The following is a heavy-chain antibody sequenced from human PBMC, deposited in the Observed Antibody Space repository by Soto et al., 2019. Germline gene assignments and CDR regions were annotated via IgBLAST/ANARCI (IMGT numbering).Heavy chain of an antibody. D-gene: IGHD4-17*01. CDR3: ARVLLRDNYGDYDGFEY. J-gene: IGHJ4*02. CDR2: IYYSGST. Sequence: SDTLSLTCTVSSGSISSSSDYWVLIRHPPWKWLDWIGSIYYSGSTYYNPSLKSRVTISVDTSKNQFSLKLSSVTAEDTAVYYCARVLLRDNYGDYDGFEYWGQGTLVTVSS. V-gene: IGHV4-39*01. CDR1: SGSISSSSDY.